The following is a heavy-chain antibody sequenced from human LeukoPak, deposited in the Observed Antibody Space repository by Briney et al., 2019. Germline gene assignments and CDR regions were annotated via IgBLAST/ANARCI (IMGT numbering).Heavy chain of an antibody. CDR1: GYIFISYY. V-gene: IGHV1-46*01. D-gene: IGHD5-18*01. CDR2: INPSGGST. CDR3: ARAAMVILPIDY. J-gene: IGHJ4*02. Sequence: ASVKVSCKASGYIFISYYMHWVRQAPGQGLEWMGIINPSGGSTSYAQKFQGRVTMTRDTSTSTVYMELSSLRSEDTAVYYCARAAMVILPIDYWGQGTLVTVSS.